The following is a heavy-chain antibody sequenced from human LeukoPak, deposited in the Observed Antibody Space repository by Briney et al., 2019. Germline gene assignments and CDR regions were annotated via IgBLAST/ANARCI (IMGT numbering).Heavy chain of an antibody. CDR3: AKDNSHYYYYYMDV. CDR2: ISGSGGST. V-gene: IGHV3-23*01. CDR1: GFTFSSYA. Sequence: GGSLRLSCAASGFTFSSYAMSWVRQAPGKGLEWVSAISGSGGSTYYADSVKGRFTISRDNSKNTLYLQMNSLRAEDTAVYSCAKDNSHYYYYYMDVWGKGTTVTVSS. D-gene: IGHD5-18*01. J-gene: IGHJ6*03.